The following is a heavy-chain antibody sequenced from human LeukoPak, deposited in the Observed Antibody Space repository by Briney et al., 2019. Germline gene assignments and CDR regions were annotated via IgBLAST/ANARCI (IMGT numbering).Heavy chain of an antibody. CDR3: ARHEYYYGSGAYYYYGMDV. V-gene: IGHV4-59*08. J-gene: IGHJ6*02. Sequence: PSETLSLTCTVSGGSVSSDYWSWIRQPPGKGLEWIGYIYYTEITNYNPSLKSRVTISVDTSNNQFSLRLSSVTAADTAVYYCARHEYYYGSGAYYYYGMDVWGHGTTVTVSS. CDR2: IYYTEIT. D-gene: IGHD3-10*01. CDR1: GGSVSSDY.